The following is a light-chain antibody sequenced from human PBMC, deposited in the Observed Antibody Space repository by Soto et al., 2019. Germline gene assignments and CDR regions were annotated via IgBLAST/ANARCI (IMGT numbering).Light chain of an antibody. CDR1: QSISSW. V-gene: IGKV1-5*03. CDR3: QQYNSYSVT. Sequence: DLQMTQSPSTLPASVGDRVTITCRASQSISSWLAWYQQKPGKAPKLLIYKASSLESGVPSRFSGSGSGTDFTLTISSLQPGDFATYYCQQYNSYSVTFGPGTKVDIK. J-gene: IGKJ3*01. CDR2: KAS.